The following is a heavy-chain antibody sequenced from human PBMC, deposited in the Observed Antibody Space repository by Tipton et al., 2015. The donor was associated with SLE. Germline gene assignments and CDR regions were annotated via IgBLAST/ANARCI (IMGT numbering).Heavy chain of an antibody. V-gene: IGHV3-48*03. CDR3: ARGDILTGYHLDY. CDR1: GFTFSSYE. Sequence: VQLVQSGGGLVQPGGSLRLSCAASGFTFSSYEMNWVRQAPGKGLEWVSYISSSGSTIYYADSVKGRFTISRDNAKNSLYLQMNSLRAEDTAVYYCARGDILTGYHLDYWGQGTLVTVSS. D-gene: IGHD3-9*01. CDR2: ISSSGSTI. J-gene: IGHJ4*02.